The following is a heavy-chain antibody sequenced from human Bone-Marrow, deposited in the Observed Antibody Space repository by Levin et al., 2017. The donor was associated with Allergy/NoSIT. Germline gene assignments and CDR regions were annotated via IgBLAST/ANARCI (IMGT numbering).Heavy chain of an antibody. D-gene: IGHD3-3*01. V-gene: IGHV1-8*01. J-gene: IGHJ4*02. Sequence: ASVKVSCKASGYIFTNYDIHWVRQATGQGLEWMGWMNSNSGNTGYAQKFQDRVTMTRNTSISTAYMELTSLRPEDTAVYYCARAILGRRDFDYWGQGTLATVSS. CDR3: ARAILGRRDFDY. CDR2: MNSNSGNT. CDR1: GYIFTNYD.